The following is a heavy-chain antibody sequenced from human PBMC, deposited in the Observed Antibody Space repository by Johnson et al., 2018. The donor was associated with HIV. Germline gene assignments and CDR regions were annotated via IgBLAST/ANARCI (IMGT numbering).Heavy chain of an antibody. D-gene: IGHD3-22*01. Sequence: VQLVESGGGLVQPGGSLSLSCAASGFTFSTYWMHWVRQPPGKGLVWVSRINSDGSGPTYAASVKGRFNISRDNAKNTLYLQINSLRAEDTAVYYCARADPYDRSGYYLGIQGAFDIWGQGTMVTVSS. V-gene: IGHV3-74*03. CDR3: ARADPYDRSGYYLGIQGAFDI. J-gene: IGHJ3*02. CDR2: INSDGSGP. CDR1: GFTFSTYW.